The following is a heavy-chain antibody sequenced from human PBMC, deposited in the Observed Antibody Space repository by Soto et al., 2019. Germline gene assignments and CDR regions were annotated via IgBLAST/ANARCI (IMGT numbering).Heavy chain of an antibody. CDR3: AREGLVLVPTTVNSDYYYYAMDV. CDR1: GFTFTSSA. CDR2: IVVGSGNT. Sequence: GASVKVSCKASGFTFTSSAMQWVRQARGQRLEWIGWIVVGSGNTNYAQKFQGRVTITADESTNTAYMELSSLRSEDTAVYYCAREGLVLVPTTVNSDYYYYAMDVWGQGTTVTVSS. J-gene: IGHJ6*02. V-gene: IGHV1-58*02. D-gene: IGHD2-2*01.